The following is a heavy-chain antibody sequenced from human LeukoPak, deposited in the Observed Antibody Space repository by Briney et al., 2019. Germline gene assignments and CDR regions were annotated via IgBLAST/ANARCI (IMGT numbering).Heavy chain of an antibody. Sequence: GASVKVSCKASGYTFTGYYMHWVRQAPGQGLEWMGWINPNSGGTNYAQKFRGRVTMTRDTSISTAYMELSRLRSDDTAVYYCARLEYQLPQNWFDPWGQGTLVTVSS. J-gene: IGHJ5*02. CDR1: GYTFTGYY. D-gene: IGHD2-2*01. V-gene: IGHV1-2*02. CDR2: INPNSGGT. CDR3: ARLEYQLPQNWFDP.